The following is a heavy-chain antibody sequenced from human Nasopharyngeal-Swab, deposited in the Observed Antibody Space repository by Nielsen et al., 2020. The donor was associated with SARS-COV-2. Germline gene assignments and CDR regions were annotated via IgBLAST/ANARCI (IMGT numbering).Heavy chain of an antibody. V-gene: IGHV3-30-3*01. J-gene: IGHJ4*02. CDR2: IAIDGSNHA. D-gene: IGHD2-2*01. CDR1: GISFRTSV. CDR3: VREGGTSGRAGYFDY. Sequence: GGSLRLSCVGFGISFRTSVIQWVRQPPGKGLEWLAVIAIDGSNHAQYADSVKGRFSTSRDTHENTLHLQLNSLREEDTAVYYCVREGGTSGRAGYFDYWGQGTLVTVTS.